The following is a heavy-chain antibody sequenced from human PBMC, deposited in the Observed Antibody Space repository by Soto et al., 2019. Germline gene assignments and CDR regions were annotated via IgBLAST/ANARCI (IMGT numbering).Heavy chain of an antibody. CDR3: ERIAAAGRFAY. V-gene: IGHV3-23*01. CDR1: GFTFSSYA. Sequence: GGSLRLSCAASGFTFSSYAMSWVRQAPGKGLEWDSAISGSGGSTYYADSVKGRFTISRDNSKNTLYLQMNSLRAEDTAVYYCERIAAAGRFAYWGQGTLVTVSS. J-gene: IGHJ4*02. D-gene: IGHD6-13*01. CDR2: ISGSGGST.